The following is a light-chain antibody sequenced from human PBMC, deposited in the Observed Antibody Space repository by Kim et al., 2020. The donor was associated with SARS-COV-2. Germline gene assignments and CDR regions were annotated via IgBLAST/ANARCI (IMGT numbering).Light chain of an antibody. V-gene: IGKV3-15*01. CDR1: QSFTPN. Sequence: VSPGESATLSCSASQSFTPNFAWYQQKPGQAPRPLMYDASTRATGVPARFSGSGSGTVFTLTISSLQSEDLALYYCQLYNDWPPTFGRGTKVDIK. CDR3: QLYNDWPPT. CDR2: DAS. J-gene: IGKJ1*01.